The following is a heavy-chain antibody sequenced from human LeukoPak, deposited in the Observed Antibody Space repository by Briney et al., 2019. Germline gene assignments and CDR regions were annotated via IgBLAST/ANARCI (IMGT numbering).Heavy chain of an antibody. D-gene: IGHD3-9*01. CDR1: GGSISSYY. CDR2: IYTSGST. V-gene: IGHV4-4*07. Sequence: KTSETLSLTCTVSGGSISSYYWSWIRQPAGKGLEWIGRIYTSGSTNYNPSLKSRVTMSVDTSKNQFSLKLSSVTAADTAVYYCAMSKGLRYFDWLLSPDAFDIWGQGTMVTVSS. CDR3: AMSKGLRYFDWLLSPDAFDI. J-gene: IGHJ3*02.